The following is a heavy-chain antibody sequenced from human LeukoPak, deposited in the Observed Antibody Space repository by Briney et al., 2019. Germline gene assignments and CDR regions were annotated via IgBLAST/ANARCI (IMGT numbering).Heavy chain of an antibody. D-gene: IGHD3-22*01. J-gene: IGHJ4*02. CDR3: AIPSYDGSGYYYFDY. CDR1: GFTFSSYA. CDR2: ISYDGSNK. Sequence: PGRSLRLSCAASGFTFSSYAMHWVRQAPGKGLEWVAVISYDGSNKYYADSVKRRFTISRDNSKNTLYLQMNSLRAEDTAVYYCAIPSYDGSGYYYFDYWGQGTLVTVSS. V-gene: IGHV3-30*04.